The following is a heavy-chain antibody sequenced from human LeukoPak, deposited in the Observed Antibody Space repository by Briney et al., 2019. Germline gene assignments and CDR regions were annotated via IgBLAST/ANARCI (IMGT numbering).Heavy chain of an antibody. D-gene: IGHD2-15*01. V-gene: IGHV3-23*01. CDR2: ISGSGGST. J-gene: IGHJ4*02. CDR1: GFTFSSYA. Sequence: GGSLRLSCAASGFTFSSYAMSWVRQAPGKGLEWVSAISGSGGSTYYADSVKGRFTISRDNSKNTLYLQMNSLRAEDTAVYYCATPRGIVVVVAAPSFDFWGQGTLVTVSS. CDR3: ATPRGIVVVVAAPSFDF.